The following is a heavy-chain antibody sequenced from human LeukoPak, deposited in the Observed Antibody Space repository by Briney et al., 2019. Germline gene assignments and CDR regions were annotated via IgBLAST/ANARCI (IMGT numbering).Heavy chain of an antibody. J-gene: IGHJ4*02. CDR1: GFTFDDYA. V-gene: IGHV3-9*01. D-gene: IGHD2-2*02. CDR2: ISWNSGSI. Sequence: GGSLRLSCAASGFTFDDYAMHWVRQAPGKGLEWVSGISWNSGSIGYADSVKGRFTISRDNAKNSLYLQMNSLRAEDTAVYYCARVSRDGWSSTSCYISEGCGTDYWGQGTLVTVSS. CDR3: ARVSRDGWSSTSCYISEGCGTDY.